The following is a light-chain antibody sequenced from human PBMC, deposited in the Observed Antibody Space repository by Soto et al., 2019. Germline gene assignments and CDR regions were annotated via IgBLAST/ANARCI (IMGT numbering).Light chain of an antibody. CDR3: SSYAGSNKV. J-gene: IGLJ1*01. Sequence: QSALTQPPSASGSPGQSVTISCTGTSSDVGGYNYVSWYQQHPGKAPKLMLYEVSKRPSGVPDRFSGSKSGNTASLTVSGLQAEDEADYYCSSYAGSNKVFGTGTKVTVL. V-gene: IGLV2-8*01. CDR2: EVS. CDR1: SSDVGGYNY.